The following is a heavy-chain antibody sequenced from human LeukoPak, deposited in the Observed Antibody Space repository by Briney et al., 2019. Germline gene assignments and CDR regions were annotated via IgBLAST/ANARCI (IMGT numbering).Heavy chain of an antibody. J-gene: IGHJ3*02. CDR1: GGSISSHH. Sequence: ASETLSLTCTVSGGSISSHHWNWIRQPPGKGLEWIGYIYYSGGTNYNPSLKSRVTISVDTSKNQFSLKLRSVTAADTAVYYCARAHDYDVMLDAFDIWGQGTMVTVSS. V-gene: IGHV4-59*11. CDR3: ARAHDYDVMLDAFDI. CDR2: IYYSGGT. D-gene: IGHD4-17*01.